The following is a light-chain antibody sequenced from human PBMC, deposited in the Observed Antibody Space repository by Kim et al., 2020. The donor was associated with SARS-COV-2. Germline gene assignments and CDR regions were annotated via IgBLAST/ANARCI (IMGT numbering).Light chain of an antibody. CDR2: QDT. J-gene: IGLJ2*01. V-gene: IGLV3-1*01. Sequence: SYELTQPPSVSVSPGQTASITCSGNQLGYKYACWYQQNPGQSPVLVIYQDTKRPSGIPVRFSGSNSGNTATLTISGTQAMDEADYYCQTWDSTTVFFGGG. CDR3: QTWDSTTVF. CDR1: QLGYKY.